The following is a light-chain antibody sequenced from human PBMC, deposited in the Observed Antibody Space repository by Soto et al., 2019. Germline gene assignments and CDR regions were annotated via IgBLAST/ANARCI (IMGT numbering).Light chain of an antibody. CDR1: QDINNY. CDR2: DAS. V-gene: IGKV1-33*01. J-gene: IGKJ4*01. CDR3: QQYDNLPT. Sequence: DIQMTQSPSSLSASVGDRVTITCRASQDINNYLSWYQQKPGKAPKLLIYDASKRERGAPSRFSGSRSGTDFTFTISSLQPEDIAIYYCQQYDNLPTFGGGTKVDIK.